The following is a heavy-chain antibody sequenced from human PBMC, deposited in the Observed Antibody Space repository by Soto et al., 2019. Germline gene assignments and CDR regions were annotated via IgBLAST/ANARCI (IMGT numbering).Heavy chain of an antibody. CDR2: IIPVLGTP. Sequence: QVHLVQSSAEVKKPGSSVKVSCTASGGTFTSLAFSWVRQAPGQGLEWMGGIIPVLGTPNYAQKFQARVTITADASTTTVHMELSSLRSDDTAVYYCASSAGLDHLLNYYGLNVWGQGTTVTV. V-gene: IGHV1-69*01. D-gene: IGHD6-13*01. CDR3: ASSAGLDHLLNYYGLNV. J-gene: IGHJ6*02. CDR1: GGTFTSLA.